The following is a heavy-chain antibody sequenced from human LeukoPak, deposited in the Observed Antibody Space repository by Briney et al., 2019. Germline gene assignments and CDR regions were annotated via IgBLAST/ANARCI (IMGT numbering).Heavy chain of an antibody. J-gene: IGHJ4*02. CDR1: GYTFTGYY. Sequence: ASVKVSCKASGYTFTGYYMHWVRQAPGQGLEWMGWINPNSGGTNYAQKFQGRVTMTRDTSISPAYMELSRLRSDDTAVYYCARAEERGFGKLVDYWGQGTLVTVS. CDR3: ARAEERGFGKLVDY. D-gene: IGHD3-10*01. CDR2: INPNSGGT. V-gene: IGHV1-2*02.